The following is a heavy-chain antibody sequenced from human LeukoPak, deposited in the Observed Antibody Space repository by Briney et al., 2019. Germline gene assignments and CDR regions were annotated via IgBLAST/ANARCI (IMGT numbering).Heavy chain of an antibody. CDR2: ISDGGDAT. CDR1: GFTFSNYG. D-gene: IGHD4-23*01. CDR3: AKERGHSKPFDY. J-gene: IGHJ4*02. V-gene: IGHV3-23*01. Sequence: GGSLRLSCEVSGFTFSNYGMNWVRRAPGKGLEWVSAISDGGDATYYADSVKGRFTISRDNSKSTLYLQMNNLRAEDTALYYCAKERGHSKPFDYWGQGTLVTVSS.